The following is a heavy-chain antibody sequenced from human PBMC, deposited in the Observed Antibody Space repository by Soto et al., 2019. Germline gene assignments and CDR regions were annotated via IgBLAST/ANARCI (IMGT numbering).Heavy chain of an antibody. CDR2: IYPDNSDT. D-gene: IGHD3-22*01. CDR3: VRTDSSGYYPY. Sequence: GESLKISCXGSGYTFTSSWIGLLRQMPGKGLEWMGIIYPDNSDTRYSPSFQGQVTISVDKSIRTAYLQWRSLKASDTAMYYCVRTDSSGYYPYWGQGPLVTVS. CDR1: GYTFTSSW. V-gene: IGHV5-51*01. J-gene: IGHJ4*02.